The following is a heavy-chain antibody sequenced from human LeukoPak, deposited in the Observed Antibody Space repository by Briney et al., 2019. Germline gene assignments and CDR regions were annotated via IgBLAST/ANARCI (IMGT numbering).Heavy chain of an antibody. J-gene: IGHJ4*02. Sequence: SETLSLTCAVYGESFSTYYWSWIRQPPGKGLEWIGEINHSGNTNYNPSLKSRVTISVDTSKNQFSLKLSSVTAADTAVYYCARVDGDGYNILDYWSQGTLVTVSS. CDR1: GESFSTYY. V-gene: IGHV4-34*01. CDR3: ARVDGDGYNILDY. D-gene: IGHD5-24*01. CDR2: INHSGNT.